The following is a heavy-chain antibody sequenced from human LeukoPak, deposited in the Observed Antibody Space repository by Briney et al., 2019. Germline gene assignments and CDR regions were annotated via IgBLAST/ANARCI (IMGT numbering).Heavy chain of an antibody. CDR1: GFTFSSYS. CDR3: AKDGGYGSGSYYPDY. Sequence: PGGSLRLSCAASGFTFSSYSMNWVRQAPGKGLEWVSSISSSSSYIYYADSVKRRFTISRDNAKNSLYLQMNSLRAEDTAVYYCAKDGGYGSGSYYPDYWGQGTLVTVSS. V-gene: IGHV3-21*04. CDR2: ISSSSSYI. J-gene: IGHJ4*02. D-gene: IGHD3-10*01.